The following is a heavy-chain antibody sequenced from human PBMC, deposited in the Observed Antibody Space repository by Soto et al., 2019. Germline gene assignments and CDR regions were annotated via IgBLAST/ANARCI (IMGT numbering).Heavy chain of an antibody. D-gene: IGHD6-19*01. CDR3: ARQQWLYYCHGMDV. Sequence: QVQLVQSGDEVKKPGASVKVSCKASGYTFTTYGISWVRQTPGQGLEWMGWISAYNGNTNYAQKIQGRVTMTTDTPASTVYMELRSLRSDDCAVYYWARQQWLYYCHGMDVWGKGTTVTVSS. V-gene: IGHV1-18*01. J-gene: IGHJ6*04. CDR1: GYTFTTYG. CDR2: ISAYNGNT.